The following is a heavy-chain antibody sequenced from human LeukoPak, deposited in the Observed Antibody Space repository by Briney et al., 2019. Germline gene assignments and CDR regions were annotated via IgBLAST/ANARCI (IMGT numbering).Heavy chain of an antibody. CDR2: ISETGRST. V-gene: IGHV3-NL1*01. CDR3: AKDRGYSYGISEY. J-gene: IGHJ4*02. Sequence: GGSLRLSCAASGFTFSTYGMHWVRQAPGKGLEWVSTISETGRSTYYADSVKGQFTISRDNSKNTLYLQMNSLRAEDTAVYYCAKDRGYSYGISEYWGQGTLVTVSS. D-gene: IGHD5-18*01. CDR1: GFTFSTYG.